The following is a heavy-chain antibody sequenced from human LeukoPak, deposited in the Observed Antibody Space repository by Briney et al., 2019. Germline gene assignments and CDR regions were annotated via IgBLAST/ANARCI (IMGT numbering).Heavy chain of an antibody. CDR3: ARFQRHTGFDY. CDR2: INTNTGNP. J-gene: IGHJ4*02. CDR1: GYSFTNYA. Sequence: GASVKVSCKASGYSFTNYAMNWVRQAPGQGLEWMGWINTNTGNPTYAQGLTGRFVFSLDTSVSTAYLQISSLKAEDTAFYYCARFQRHTGFDYWGQGTLVTVSS. D-gene: IGHD2-2*01. V-gene: IGHV7-4-1*02.